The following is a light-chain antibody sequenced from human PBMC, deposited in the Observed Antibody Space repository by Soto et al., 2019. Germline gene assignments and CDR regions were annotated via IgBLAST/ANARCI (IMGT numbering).Light chain of an antibody. V-gene: IGKV1-39*01. CDR1: QSISSY. J-gene: IGKJ1*01. CDR3: QQSYSTPRS. CDR2: ATS. Sequence: MRVPQSPTSISAYKGVIVTITCRASQSISSYLNWYQQKPGKAPKLLIYATSSLQSGVPSRFSGSGSGTDFTLTISSLQPEDFATYYCQQSYSTPRSFGQGTKVDI.